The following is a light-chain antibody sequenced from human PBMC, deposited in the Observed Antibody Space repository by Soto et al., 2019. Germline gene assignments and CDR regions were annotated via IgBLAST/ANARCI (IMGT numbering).Light chain of an antibody. CDR1: SSDVGGYNY. J-gene: IGLJ2*01. Sequence: QSVLTQPAPVSGSPGQSITISCTGTSSDVGGYNYVSWYQQHPGKAPKLMIYDVSNRPSGVSNRFSGSKSGNTASLTISGLQAEDEADYYCSSYTSSSVVFGGGTKVTVL. V-gene: IGLV2-14*01. CDR3: SSYTSSSVV. CDR2: DVS.